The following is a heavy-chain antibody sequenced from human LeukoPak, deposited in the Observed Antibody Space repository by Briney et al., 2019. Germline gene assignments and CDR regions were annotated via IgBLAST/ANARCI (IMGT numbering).Heavy chain of an antibody. CDR1: GFTFRNYW. CDR3: ARDPAPQGWFDL. Sequence: PGGSLRLSCAASGFTFRNYWMHWVRHAPGKGLVWVSRINSDGSSTTYADSVKGRFTISRDNAKNTLYLQMNSLRVEETAVYYCARDPAPQGWFDLWGQGTLVTVSS. CDR2: INSDGSST. J-gene: IGHJ5*02. V-gene: IGHV3-74*01.